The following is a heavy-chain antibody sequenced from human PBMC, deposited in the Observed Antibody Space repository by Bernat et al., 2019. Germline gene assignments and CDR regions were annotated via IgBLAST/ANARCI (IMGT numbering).Heavy chain of an antibody. J-gene: IGHJ5*02. D-gene: IGHD3-10*01. V-gene: IGHV4-39*01. CDR2: MYFCGST. CDR3: ARQGSGSYYLNWFDP. CDR1: GDSISSSSFY. Sequence: QLQLQESGLGLVKPSETLSLTCSVSGDSISSSSFYWGWIRQPPGKGLEWIGSMYFCGSTHYNPSLKSRVTISVDTSKNQFSLKLSSVTVADTAVYYCARQGSGSYYLNWFDPWGQGTLVTVSS.